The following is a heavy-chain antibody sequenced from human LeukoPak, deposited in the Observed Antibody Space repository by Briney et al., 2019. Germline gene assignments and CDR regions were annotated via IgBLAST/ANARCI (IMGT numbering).Heavy chain of an antibody. V-gene: IGHV4-34*01. CDR2: INHSGST. CDR1: GGSFSGYY. CDR3: ARGRNY. Sequence: SETLSLTCAVYGGSFSGYYWSWIRQPPGKGLEWIGEINHSGSTNYNPSLKSRITISVDTSKNQFSLKLSSVTAADTAVYYCARGRNYWGQGTLVTVSS. D-gene: IGHD1-14*01. J-gene: IGHJ4*02.